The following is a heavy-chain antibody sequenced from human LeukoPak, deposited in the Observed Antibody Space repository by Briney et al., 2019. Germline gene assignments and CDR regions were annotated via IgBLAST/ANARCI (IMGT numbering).Heavy chain of an antibody. CDR3: ARMGSGYYYVEDWFDP. V-gene: IGHV3-7*01. J-gene: IGHJ5*02. D-gene: IGHD3-22*01. Sequence: GSLRLSRAASGFTFSSYWMSWVRQAPGKGLEWVANIKQDGSEKYYVDSVKGRFTISRDNAKNSLYLQMNSLRAEDTAVYYCARMGSGYYYVEDWFDPWGQGTLVTVSS. CDR1: GFTFSSYW. CDR2: IKQDGSEK.